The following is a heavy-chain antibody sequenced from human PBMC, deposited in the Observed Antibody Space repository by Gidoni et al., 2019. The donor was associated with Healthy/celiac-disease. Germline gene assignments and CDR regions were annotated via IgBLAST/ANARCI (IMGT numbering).Heavy chain of an antibody. D-gene: IGHD2-15*01. CDR1: GFTFSSYG. J-gene: IGHJ5*02. V-gene: IGHV3-33*01. CDR2: IWYDGSNK. Sequence: QVQLVESGGGVVQPGRSLRLSCAASGFTFSSYGMHWVRQAPGKGLEWVAVIWYDGSNKYYADSVKGRFTISRDNSKNTLYLQMNSLRAEDTAVYYCARAPGYCSGGSCYLWWFDPWGQGTLVTVSS. CDR3: ARAPGYCSGGSCYLWWFDP.